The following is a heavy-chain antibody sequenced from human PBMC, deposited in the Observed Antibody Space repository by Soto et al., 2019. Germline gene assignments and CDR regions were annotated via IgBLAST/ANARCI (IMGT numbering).Heavy chain of an antibody. Sequence: QVQLVQSGAEVKKPGSSVKVSCKASGGTFSSYTISWVQQAPGQGLEWMGRIIPILGIANYAQKFQGRVTITADKSTRTAYMELSSLRSEDTAVYYCAREPTTVTTQWYFDLWGRGTLVTVSS. CDR3: AREPTTVTTQWYFDL. D-gene: IGHD4-17*01. CDR2: IIPILGIA. CDR1: GGTFSSYT. J-gene: IGHJ2*01. V-gene: IGHV1-69*08.